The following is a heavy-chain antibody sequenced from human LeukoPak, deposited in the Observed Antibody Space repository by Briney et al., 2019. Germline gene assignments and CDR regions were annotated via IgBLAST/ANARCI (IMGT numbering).Heavy chain of an antibody. Sequence: PSETLSFTCTVSGGSISSSSYYWGWIRQPPGKGLEWIGSIYYSGSTYYNPSLKSRVTISVDTSKNQFSLKLSSVTAADTAVYYCARHTGSSPLWGQGTLVTVSS. V-gene: IGHV4-39*01. CDR2: IYYSGST. D-gene: IGHD6-13*01. CDR1: GGSISSSSYY. J-gene: IGHJ4*02. CDR3: ARHTGSSPL.